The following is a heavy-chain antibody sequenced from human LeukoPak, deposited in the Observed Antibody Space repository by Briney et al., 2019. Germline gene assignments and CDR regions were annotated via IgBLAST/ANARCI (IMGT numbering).Heavy chain of an antibody. J-gene: IGHJ4*02. D-gene: IGHD3-22*01. Sequence: TGRSLRLSCAASGFTFSNYGMHWVRQAPGKGLEWVAVIWYDGSNKYYADSVTGRFTISRDNSKKTLYLQMNSLRAEDTTVYYCAKDYYYGSSGYFDYWGEGTLVTPSS. V-gene: IGHV3-33*06. CDR1: GFTFSNYG. CDR3: AKDYYYGSSGYFDY. CDR2: IWYDGSNK.